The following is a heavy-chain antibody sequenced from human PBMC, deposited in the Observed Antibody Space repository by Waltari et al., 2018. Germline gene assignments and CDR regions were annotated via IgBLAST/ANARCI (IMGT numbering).Heavy chain of an antibody. CDR1: GGPNTGSNW. J-gene: IGHJ4*02. V-gene: IGHV4-4*02. D-gene: IGHD4-17*01. Sequence: QVQLQESGSGLVEPSGTLPLTCTVSGGPNTGSNWWSWVRQPPEKGLEWIGEVYHSEATTYNPSLKSRLTISLDKSKTRFSLTLTSVTAADTAVYYCARGFGTETFYGAHFDSWGQGALVTVSS. CDR2: VYHSEAT. CDR3: ARGFGTETFYGAHFDS.